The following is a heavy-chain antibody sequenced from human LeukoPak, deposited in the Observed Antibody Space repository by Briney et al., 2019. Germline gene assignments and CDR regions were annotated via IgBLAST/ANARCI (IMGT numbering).Heavy chain of an antibody. Sequence: GGSLRLSCAASGFTFSNYVMSWVRQAPGKGLEWVSVISGSGGTTYYADSVKGRFTISRDSSKNTLYLQMNSLRAEDTAVYYCAKANKPVIYGSNSYWGQGTLVTVSS. CDR2: ISGSGGTT. CDR3: AKANKPVIYGSNSY. V-gene: IGHV3-23*01. CDR1: GFTFSNYV. J-gene: IGHJ4*02. D-gene: IGHD3-16*02.